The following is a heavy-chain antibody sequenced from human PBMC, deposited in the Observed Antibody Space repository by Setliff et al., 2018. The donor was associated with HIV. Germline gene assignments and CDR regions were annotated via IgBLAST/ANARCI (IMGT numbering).Heavy chain of an antibody. CDR3: TRVHSAYDVFAFDL. D-gene: IGHD5-12*01. Sequence: GGSLRLSCAASGFTFSSYSMNWVRQAPGKGLEWVSSISSSSSYINYADSVKGRFTISRDNAKNSLYLQMNGLRAEDTAIYYCTRVHSAYDVFAFDLWGQGTMVTVSS. J-gene: IGHJ3*01. CDR2: ISSSSSYI. V-gene: IGHV3-21*01. CDR1: GFTFSSYS.